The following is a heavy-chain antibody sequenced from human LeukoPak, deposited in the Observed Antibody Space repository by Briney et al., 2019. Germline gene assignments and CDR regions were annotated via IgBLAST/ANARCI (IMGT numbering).Heavy chain of an antibody. CDR2: ISGSGGST. CDR1: GFTFSSYA. J-gene: IGHJ4*02. Sequence: GGSLRLSCAASGFTFSSYAMSWVRQAPGKGLEWVSAISGSGGSTYYADSVKGRFTISRDNSKNTLYLQMNSLRAEDTAVYYCAKDPRAIAVVPAAKDYWGQGTLVTVSS. V-gene: IGHV3-23*01. D-gene: IGHD2-2*01. CDR3: AKDPRAIAVVPAAKDY.